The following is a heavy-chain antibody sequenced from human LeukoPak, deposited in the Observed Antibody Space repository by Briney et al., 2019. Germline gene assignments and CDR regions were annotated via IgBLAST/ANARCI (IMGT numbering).Heavy chain of an antibody. Sequence: SVTVSCKASGGTFSSYAISWVRQAPGQGLEWIGRIIPIFGTANYAQKFQGRVTITTDESTSTAYMELSSLRSEDTAVYYCARGYGGVNYYDSSGYYFDYWGQGTLVTVSS. J-gene: IGHJ4*02. CDR2: IIPIFGTA. CDR3: ARGYGGVNYYDSSGYYFDY. V-gene: IGHV1-69*05. D-gene: IGHD3-22*01. CDR1: GGTFSSYA.